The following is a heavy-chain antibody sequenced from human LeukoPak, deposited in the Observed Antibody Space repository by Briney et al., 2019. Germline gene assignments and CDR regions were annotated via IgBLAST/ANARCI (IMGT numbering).Heavy chain of an antibody. CDR1: GFTFSSYA. J-gene: IGHJ4*02. CDR3: ARIITMGPSVDY. CDR2: ISYDGSNK. V-gene: IGHV3-30*04. D-gene: IGHD3-10*01. Sequence: DPGGSLRLSCAASGFTFSSYAMHWVRQAPGKGLEWVAVISYDGSNKYYADSVKGRFTISRDNSKNTLYLQMNSLRAEDTAVYYCARIITMGPSVDYWGQGTLVTVSS.